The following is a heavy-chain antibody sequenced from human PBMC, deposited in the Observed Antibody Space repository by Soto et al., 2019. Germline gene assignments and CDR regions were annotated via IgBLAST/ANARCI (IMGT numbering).Heavy chain of an antibody. V-gene: IGHV4-39*01. Sequence: PSETLSLTCTVSGHSMSNTDYFWGWIRHTPWSDLQWIGSLFYTGHTYYNPSLLSRVTISADTSKNQFFLRLTSVTAADTAVYYCARRHNWSDGAFDYWGQGTLVTVSS. CDR2: LFYTGHT. CDR1: GHSMSNTDYF. D-gene: IGHD1-20*01. CDR3: ARRHNWSDGAFDY. J-gene: IGHJ4*02.